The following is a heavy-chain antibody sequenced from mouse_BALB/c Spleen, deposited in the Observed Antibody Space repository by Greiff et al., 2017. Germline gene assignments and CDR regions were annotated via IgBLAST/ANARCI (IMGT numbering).Heavy chain of an antibody. J-gene: IGHJ1*01. CDR1: GYSITSGYY. D-gene: IGHD1-1*02. CDR2: ISYDGSN. V-gene: IGHV3-6*02. CDR3: ARDPGGNYWYFDV. Sequence: EVKLMESGPGLVKPSQSLSLTCSVTGYSITSGYYWNWIRQFPGNKLEWMGYISYDGSNNYNPSLKNRISITRDTSKNQFFLKLNSVTTEDTATYYCARDPGGNYWYFDVWGAGTTVTVAS.